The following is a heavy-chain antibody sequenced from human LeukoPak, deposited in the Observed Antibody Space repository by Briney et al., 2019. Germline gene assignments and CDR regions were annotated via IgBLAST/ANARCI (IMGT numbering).Heavy chain of an antibody. D-gene: IGHD4/OR15-4a*01. CDR2: IDPTDSYT. V-gene: IGHV5-10-1*01. J-gene: IGHJ3*02. Sequence: GESLKISCKGSGYSFTSYWITLVRQMPGKGLDWLGRIDPTDSYTNYSPSFQGHVTISADKSISTAYLQWSSLKASDTALFYGARTMVDGQFVFDIWGQGTMATVSS. CDR3: ARTMVDGQFVFDI. CDR1: GYSFTSYW.